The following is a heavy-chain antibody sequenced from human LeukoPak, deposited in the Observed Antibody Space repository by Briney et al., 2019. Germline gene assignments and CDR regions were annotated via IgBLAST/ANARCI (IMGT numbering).Heavy chain of an antibody. D-gene: IGHD3-10*01. J-gene: IGHJ4*02. V-gene: IGHV3-7*01. CDR1: GFTICDTW. CDR2: IKVDGSQK. Sequence: GVSLRLSCAASGFTICDTWMSWLRQAPERGLEWVANIKVDGSQKEYVDYMKGRFTVSRDTAKNSVYLEIQSLGVEATAIYYCARFTRSASYEVYWGQGALVTVSS. CDR3: ARFTRSASYEVY.